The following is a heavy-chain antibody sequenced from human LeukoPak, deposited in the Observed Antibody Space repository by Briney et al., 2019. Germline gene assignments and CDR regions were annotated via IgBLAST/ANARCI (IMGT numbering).Heavy chain of an antibody. V-gene: IGHV4-39*07. Sequence: SETLSLTCTVFGDSVSSSNYYWAWFRQPPGKGLDWIGSLYYDGRTNYNPSLKSRVTISVDTSKNQYSLKLSSVTAADTAVYYCAKGRDGYNNYWGQGTLVTVSS. CDR3: AKGRDGYNNY. D-gene: IGHD5-24*01. J-gene: IGHJ4*02. CDR2: LYYDGRT. CDR1: GDSVSSSNYY.